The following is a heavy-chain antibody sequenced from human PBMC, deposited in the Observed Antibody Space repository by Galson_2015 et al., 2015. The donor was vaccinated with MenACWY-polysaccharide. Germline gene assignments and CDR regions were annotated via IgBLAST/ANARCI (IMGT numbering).Heavy chain of an antibody. V-gene: IGHV2-5*02. D-gene: IGHD4/OR15-4a*01. Sequence: PALVKPTQTLTLTCTFSGFSLSTSGVGVGWIRQPPGKALEWLALIYWDDDKRYSPSLKSKLTITKDTSKNQVVLIMTKTDPVDTATYYCAHISRRASGTWCFFDYWGQGTLVTVSS. CDR3: AHISRRASGTWCFFDY. CDR1: GFSLSTSGVG. CDR2: IYWDDDK. J-gene: IGHJ4*02.